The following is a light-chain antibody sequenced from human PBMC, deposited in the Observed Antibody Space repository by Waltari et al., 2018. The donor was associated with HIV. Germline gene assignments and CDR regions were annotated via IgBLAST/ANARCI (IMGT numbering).Light chain of an antibody. CDR3: GTWDSRLSAYV. J-gene: IGLJ1*01. V-gene: IGLV1-51*01. Sequence: QSVLTQPPSVSAAPGQRVIISCSGTSSNVGTYYVSWYQQLPETAPKLLIYDNNKRPSQIPDLFSGSKSDSSATLGITGLQTGDEADYYCGTWDSRLSAYVFGAGTRVTVL. CDR1: SSNVGTYY. CDR2: DNN.